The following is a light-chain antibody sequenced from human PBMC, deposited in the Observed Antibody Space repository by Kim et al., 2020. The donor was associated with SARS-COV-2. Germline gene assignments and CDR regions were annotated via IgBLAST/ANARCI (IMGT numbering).Light chain of an antibody. CDR3: CSYAGSYTWV. Sequence: GHPVTLSCPGTSSVVGTYNYVSWYQQHPGKAPKVMIYDVSERPSGVPDRFSGSKSGNTASLTISGLQAEDEADYYCCSYAGSYTWVFGGGTKLTVL. CDR2: DVS. V-gene: IGLV2-11*01. CDR1: SSVVGTYNY. J-gene: IGLJ3*02.